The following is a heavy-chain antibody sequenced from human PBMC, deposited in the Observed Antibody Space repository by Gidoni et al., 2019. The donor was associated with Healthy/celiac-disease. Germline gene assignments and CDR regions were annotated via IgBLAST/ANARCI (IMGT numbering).Heavy chain of an antibody. Sequence: EVPLLESGGGLVQPGGSLSLSCAAPGFTVSSYSMSWVRQAPGKGLEWVSAISGSGGSTYYADSVKGRFTIFRDNSKNTLYLQMNSLRAEDTAVYYCAKDQTLAAAGYGFDYWGQGTLVTVSS. CDR3: AKDQTLAAAGYGFDY. D-gene: IGHD6-13*01. CDR2: ISGSGGST. J-gene: IGHJ4*02. CDR1: GFTVSSYS. V-gene: IGHV3-23*01.